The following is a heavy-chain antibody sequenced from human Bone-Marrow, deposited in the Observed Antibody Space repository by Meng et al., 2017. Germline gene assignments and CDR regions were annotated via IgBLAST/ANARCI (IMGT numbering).Heavy chain of an antibody. J-gene: IGHJ4*02. D-gene: IGHD2-21*01. V-gene: IGHV1-2*02. CDR2: LDPTTGGT. CDR3: VRDENISLGKLFGDY. CDR1: GYRLTDYY. Sequence: ASVKVSCKASGYRLTDYYLHWVRQAPGQGLEWMGWLDPTTGGTRYAQEFQGRVSMTGDTSISTAYVELSSLRSDDTAVYYCVRDENISLGKLFGDYWGQGT.